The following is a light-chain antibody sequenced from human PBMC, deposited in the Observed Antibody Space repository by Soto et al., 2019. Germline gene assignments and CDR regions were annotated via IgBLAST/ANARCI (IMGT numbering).Light chain of an antibody. CDR3: CSYAGSYSWV. Sequence: QSALTQPRSVSASPGQSVTISCTGTSSDVGSYKSISWYQQYPGKAPKLMIYDVNKRPSGVPDRFSGSKSGNTASLTISWLQAEDESDYYCCSYAGSYSWVFGGGTQLTVL. CDR1: SSDVGSYKS. V-gene: IGLV2-11*01. CDR2: DVN. J-gene: IGLJ3*02.